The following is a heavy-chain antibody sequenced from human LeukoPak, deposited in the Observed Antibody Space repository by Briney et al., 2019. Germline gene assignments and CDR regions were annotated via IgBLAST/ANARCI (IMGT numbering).Heavy chain of an antibody. J-gene: IGHJ4*02. CDR3: AKGGYSSGWYEGLDDY. CDR1: GFTFSSYW. CDR2: ISWNSGSI. D-gene: IGHD6-19*01. Sequence: GGSLRLSCAAFGFTFSSYWMSWVRQAPGKGLEWVSGISWNSGSIGYADSVKGRFTISRDNAKNSLYLQMNSLRAEDTALYYCAKGGYSSGWYEGLDDYWGQGTLVTVSS. V-gene: IGHV3-9*01.